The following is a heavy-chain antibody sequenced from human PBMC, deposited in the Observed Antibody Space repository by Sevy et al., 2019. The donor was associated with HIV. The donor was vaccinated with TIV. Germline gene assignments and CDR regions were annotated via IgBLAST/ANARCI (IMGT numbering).Heavy chain of an antibody. J-gene: IGHJ4*02. CDR3: ARLGSNSWHFDC. CDR2: IYYVGTI. D-gene: IGHD7-27*01. Sequence: SETLSLTCSVSGGSISSSSYYWAWIRQPPGKELEWIGSIYYVGTIYYNPSHESRVTISVDTSKNHFSLKLSSVTAADTAVYYCARLGSNSWHFDCWGQGALVTVSS. V-gene: IGHV4-39*02. CDR1: GGSISSSSYY.